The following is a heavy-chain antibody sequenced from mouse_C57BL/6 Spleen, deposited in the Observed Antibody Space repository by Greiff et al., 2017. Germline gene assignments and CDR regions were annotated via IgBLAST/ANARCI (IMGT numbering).Heavy chain of an antibody. CDR2: ISYDGSN. J-gene: IGHJ2*01. CDR1: GYSITSGYY. D-gene: IGHD1-1*01. Sequence: VQLKESGPGLVKPSQSLSLTCSVTGYSITSGYYWNWIRQFPGNKLEWMGYISYDGSNNYNPSLKNRISITRDTSKNQFFLKLNSVTTEDTATYYCAREATEYYFDYWGQGTTLTVSS. V-gene: IGHV3-6*01. CDR3: AREATEYYFDY.